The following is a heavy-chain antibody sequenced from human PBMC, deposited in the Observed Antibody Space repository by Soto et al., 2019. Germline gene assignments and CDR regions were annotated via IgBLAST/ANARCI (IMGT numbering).Heavy chain of an antibody. V-gene: IGHV4-59*01. D-gene: IGHD3-22*01. CDR3: ARSLITMIVVVPDAFDI. J-gene: IGHJ3*02. Sequence: SETLSLTCTVSGGSISSYSWSWIRQPPGKGLEWIACIYYSGNTNYNPSLKSRVTISVDTSKNQFSLKLSSVTTADTAVYYCARSLITMIVVVPDAFDIWGQGTMVTVSS. CDR1: GGSISSYS. CDR2: IYYSGNT.